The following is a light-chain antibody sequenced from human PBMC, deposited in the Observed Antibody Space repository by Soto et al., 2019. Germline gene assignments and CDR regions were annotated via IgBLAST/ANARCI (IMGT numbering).Light chain of an antibody. V-gene: IGLV2-23*01. CDR1: SSDVGSYNL. CDR2: EGS. CDR3: CSYAGSSTPYV. Sequence: QSALTQPASVSGSPGQSITIYCTGTSSDVGSYNLVSWYQQHPGKAPKLMIYEGSKRPSGVSNRFSGSKSGNTASLTISGLQAEDEADYYCCSYAGSSTPYVFGTGTKVTFL. J-gene: IGLJ1*01.